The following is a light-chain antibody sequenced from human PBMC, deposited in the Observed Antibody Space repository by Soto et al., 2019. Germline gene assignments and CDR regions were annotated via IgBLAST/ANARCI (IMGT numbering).Light chain of an antibody. CDR3: SSYTSSSTLGVV. J-gene: IGLJ2*01. V-gene: IGLV2-14*01. CDR1: SSDVGGYNY. Sequence: QSALTQPASVSGSPVQSITISCTGTSSDVGGYNYVSWYQQHPGKAPKLMIYDVSNRPSGVSNRFSGSKSGNTASLTISGLQAEDEADYYCSSYTSSSTLGVVFGGGTQLTV. CDR2: DVS.